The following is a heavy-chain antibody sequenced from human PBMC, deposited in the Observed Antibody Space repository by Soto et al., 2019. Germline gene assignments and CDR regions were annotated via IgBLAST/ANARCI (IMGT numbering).Heavy chain of an antibody. CDR3: TTTSRSRDILTGYYNDY. CDR1: GFTFSNAW. J-gene: IGHJ4*02. D-gene: IGHD3-9*01. Sequence: GGSLRLSCAASGFTFSNAWMSWVRQAPGKGLEWVGRIKSKTDGGTTDYAAPVKGRFTISRDDSKNTLYLQMNSLKTEDTAVYYCTTTSRSRDILTGYYNDYWGQGTLVTVSS. CDR2: IKSKTDGGTT. V-gene: IGHV3-15*01.